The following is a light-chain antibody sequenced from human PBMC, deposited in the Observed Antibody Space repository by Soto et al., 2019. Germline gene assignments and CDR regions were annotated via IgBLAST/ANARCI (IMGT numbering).Light chain of an antibody. V-gene: IGLV3-21*02. CDR2: DDS. J-gene: IGLJ1*01. CDR3: ISYTSDDVRYV. CDR1: NIGSKS. Sequence: SYELTQPPSVSVAPGQTARITCGGNNIGSKSVHWYQQKPGQAPVLVVYDDSDRPSCVSNRFSGSKSGNTASLTISGLQSEDEADYYCISYTSDDVRYVFGTGTKVTVL.